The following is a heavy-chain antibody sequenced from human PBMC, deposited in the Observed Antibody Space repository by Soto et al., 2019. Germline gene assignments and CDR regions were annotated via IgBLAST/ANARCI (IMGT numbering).Heavy chain of an antibody. V-gene: IGHV4-59*01. CDR1: GGSISSYY. Sequence: QVQLQESGPGLVKPSETLSLTCTVSGGSISSYYWSWIRQPPGKGLEWIGYIYYSGSTNYNPSLKSRVTISVDTSKNQFSLKLSSVTAADTAVYYCARDPGGGSGWLDPWGQGTLVTVSS. J-gene: IGHJ5*02. D-gene: IGHD3-16*01. CDR2: IYYSGST. CDR3: ARDPGGGSGWLDP.